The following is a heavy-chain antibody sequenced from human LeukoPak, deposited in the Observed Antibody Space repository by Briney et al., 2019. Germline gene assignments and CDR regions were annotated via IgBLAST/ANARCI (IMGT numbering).Heavy chain of an antibody. Sequence: PSETLSLTCTVSGGSISSSSYYWGWIRQPPGKGLEWIGSIYYSGSTYYHPSVKSRVPITVATSKNQFSLKLSSVTAADTAVYYCARNLMDYYGSGDTTQIDYWGQGTLVTVSS. J-gene: IGHJ4*02. CDR1: GGSISSSSYY. CDR3: ARNLMDYYGSGDTTQIDY. D-gene: IGHD3-10*01. CDR2: IYYSGST. V-gene: IGHV4-39*01.